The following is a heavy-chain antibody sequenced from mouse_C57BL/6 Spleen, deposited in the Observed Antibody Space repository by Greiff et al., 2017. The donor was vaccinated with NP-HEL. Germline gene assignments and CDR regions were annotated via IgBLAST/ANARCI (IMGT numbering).Heavy chain of an antibody. CDR2: ISNGGGST. CDR1: GFTFSDYY. Sequence: EVQLVESGGGLVQPGGSLKLSCAASGFTFSDYYMYWVRQTPEKRLEWVAYISNGGGSTYYPDTLKGRSTISRDNAKNTLYLQLSRLKSEDTAMYYCARTGTSAGFAYWGQGTLVTVSA. J-gene: IGHJ3*01. D-gene: IGHD4-1*01. CDR3: ARTGTSAGFAY. V-gene: IGHV5-12*01.